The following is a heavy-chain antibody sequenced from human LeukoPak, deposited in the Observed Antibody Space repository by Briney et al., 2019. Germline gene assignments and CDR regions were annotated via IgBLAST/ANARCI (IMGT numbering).Heavy chain of an antibody. Sequence: PSQTLSLTWTVSGASISSYYWSWIRQPPRKGLEWIGYIYYSGSTNYNPSLKSRVTISVDTSKNQPYLKLNSVTAADTAVYYCARSHSVWTSFDYWGQGTLVTVSS. V-gene: IGHV4-59*01. CDR1: GASISSYY. CDR2: IYYSGST. CDR3: ARSHSVWTSFDY. D-gene: IGHD3/OR15-3a*01. J-gene: IGHJ4*02.